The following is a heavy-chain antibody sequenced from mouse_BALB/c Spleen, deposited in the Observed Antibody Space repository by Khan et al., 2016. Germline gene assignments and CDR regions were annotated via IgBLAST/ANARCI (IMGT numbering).Heavy chain of an antibody. CDR3: ARRDDGGGAMDY. J-gene: IGHJ4*01. V-gene: IGHV2-6*02. D-gene: IGHD2-3*01. CDR2: IWSDGST. CDR1: GFSLTSYG. Sequence: VELVESGPGLVAPSQSLSITCTVSGFSLTSYGVHWVRQPPGKGLEWMVVIWSDGSTTYNSALKSRLSISKDNSKSQVFLKMNSLQTDDTAMYYCARRDDGGGAMDYWGQGTSVTVSS.